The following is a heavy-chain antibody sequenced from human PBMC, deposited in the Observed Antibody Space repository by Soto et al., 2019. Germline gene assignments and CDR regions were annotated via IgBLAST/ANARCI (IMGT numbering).Heavy chain of an antibody. Sequence: SEALSVTCDVYGGSFSGDYWSWIRQPPGKGVEGIGEIHLSPIPTYNPSLTSRVTISVATSNNQFSLLLSSVPAADTAVYYCARWTYYYCSGSYNGWFHPWGQGTLVTVSS. CDR1: GGSFSGDY. V-gene: IGHV4-34*01. J-gene: IGHJ5*02. CDR3: ARWTYYYCSGSYNGWFHP. D-gene: IGHD3-10*01. CDR2: IHLSPIP.